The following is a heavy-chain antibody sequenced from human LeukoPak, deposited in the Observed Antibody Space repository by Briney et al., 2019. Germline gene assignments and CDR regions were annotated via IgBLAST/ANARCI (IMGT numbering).Heavy chain of an antibody. CDR1: GGSISSYY. D-gene: IGHD1-7*01. Sequence: SETLSLTCTVSGGSISSYYWSWIRQPAGKGLEWIGRIYTSGSTNYNPSLKSRVTMSVDTSKNQFSLRLSSVTAADTAVYYCAREQTTGTTQNDAFDIWGQGTMVTVSS. J-gene: IGHJ3*02. CDR3: AREQTTGTTQNDAFDI. CDR2: IYTSGST. V-gene: IGHV4-4*07.